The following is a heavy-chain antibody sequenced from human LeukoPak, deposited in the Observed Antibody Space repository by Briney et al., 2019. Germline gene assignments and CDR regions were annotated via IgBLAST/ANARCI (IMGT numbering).Heavy chain of an antibody. Sequence: GASVKVSCKASGGTFSSYAISWVRQAPGQELEWMGRIIPIFGIANYAQKFQGRVTITADKSTSTAYMELSSLRSEDTAVYYCARDKNYDSSGYYYYWGQGTLVTVSS. CDR1: GGTFSSYA. J-gene: IGHJ4*02. CDR3: ARDKNYDSSGYYYY. D-gene: IGHD3-22*01. CDR2: IIPIFGIA. V-gene: IGHV1-69*04.